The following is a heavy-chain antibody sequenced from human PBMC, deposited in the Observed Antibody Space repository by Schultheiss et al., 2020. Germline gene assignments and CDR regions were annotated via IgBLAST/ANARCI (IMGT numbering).Heavy chain of an antibody. D-gene: IGHD3-10*01. CDR3: ASFGAQAGFDY. CDR2: ISAYNGYT. J-gene: IGHJ4*02. Sequence: ASVKVSCKASGYTFSSYGITWVRQAPGQGLEWMGWISAYNGYTNYAQKLQGRVTMTTDTSTTTAYMELRSLRSDDTAVYYCASFGAQAGFDYWGQGTLVNVSS. V-gene: IGHV1-18*01. CDR1: GYTFSSYG.